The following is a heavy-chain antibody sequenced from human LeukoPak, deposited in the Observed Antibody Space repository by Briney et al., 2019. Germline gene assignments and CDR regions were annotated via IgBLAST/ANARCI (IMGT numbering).Heavy chain of an antibody. D-gene: IGHD3-22*01. V-gene: IGHV4-61*01. Sequence: PSETLSLTCTVSGGSVSSGSYYWSWIRQPPGKGLEWIGYIYYSGSTNYNPSLKGRVTISVDTSKNQFSLKLSSVTAADTAVYYCARVLLDYYDSSGYYPNEDWGQGTLVTVSS. J-gene: IGHJ4*02. CDR2: IYYSGST. CDR3: ARVLLDYYDSSGYYPNED. CDR1: GGSVSSGSYY.